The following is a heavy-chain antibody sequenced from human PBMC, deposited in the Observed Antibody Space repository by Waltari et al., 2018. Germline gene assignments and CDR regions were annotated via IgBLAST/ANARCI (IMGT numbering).Heavy chain of an antibody. Sequence: QVQLVQSGAEVKKPGSSVKVSCKASGGTFSSYTISWVRQAPGQGLEWMGRIIPSLGIANYAQKFQGRVTITADKSTSTAYMELSSLRSEDTAVYYCAREKEVAGVDYWGQGTLVTVSS. CDR1: GGTFSSYT. J-gene: IGHJ4*02. CDR2: IIPSLGIA. V-gene: IGHV1-69*08. D-gene: IGHD6-19*01. CDR3: AREKEVAGVDY.